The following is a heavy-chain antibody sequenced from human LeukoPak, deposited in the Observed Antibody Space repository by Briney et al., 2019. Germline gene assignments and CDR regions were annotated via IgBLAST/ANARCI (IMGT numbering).Heavy chain of an antibody. V-gene: IGHV1-69*04. J-gene: IGHJ2*01. CDR1: GGSFNTFV. Sequence: ASVKVSCKAPGGSFNTFVVSWVRQAPGQGLEWMGRIIPALPLTNYAQKFQGRLTITADKSTNTAYMKLNSLRSEDTAIYYCARGGDYGDYRNWHLDLWGRGTLVLVSS. CDR2: IIPALPLT. CDR3: ARGGDYGDYRNWHLDL. D-gene: IGHD4-17*01.